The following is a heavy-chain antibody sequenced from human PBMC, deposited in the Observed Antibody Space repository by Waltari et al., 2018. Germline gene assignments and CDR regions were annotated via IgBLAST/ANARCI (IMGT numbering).Heavy chain of an antibody. Sequence: EVQLVESGGGLVQPGGSLRLSCAASGFTFSSYWMSWVRQAPGKGLEWVANIKQDGSEKYYVDSVKGRFTIARDNAKNSLYLQMNSLRAEDTAVYYCARYRAAAGGYFDYWGQGTLVTVSS. V-gene: IGHV3-7*01. D-gene: IGHD6-13*01. CDR1: GFTFSSYW. CDR3: ARYRAAAGGYFDY. CDR2: IKQDGSEK. J-gene: IGHJ4*02.